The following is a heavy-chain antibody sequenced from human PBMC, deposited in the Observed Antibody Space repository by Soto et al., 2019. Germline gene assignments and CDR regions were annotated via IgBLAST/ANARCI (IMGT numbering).Heavy chain of an antibody. CDR2: ISGGGGST. V-gene: IGHV3-23*04. J-gene: IGHJ3*01. D-gene: IGHD2-21*02. CDR1: GFTFNNYA. Sequence: EVQLVESGGGLVQPGRSLSLSCAASGFTFNNYAMNWVRQAPGKGLEWVSGISGGGGSTYYADSVKGRFIISRDTSKNTLYLEMTSLRAEDTAVYYCAKGSIVVVTVIRPDDAFDVWGQGTTVTVSS. CDR3: AKGSIVVVTVIRPDDAFDV.